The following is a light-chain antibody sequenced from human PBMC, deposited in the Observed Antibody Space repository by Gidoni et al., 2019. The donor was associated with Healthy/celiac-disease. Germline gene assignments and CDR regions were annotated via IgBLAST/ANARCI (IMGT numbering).Light chain of an antibody. V-gene: IGKV3-11*01. CDR1: QRVSSY. J-gene: IGKJ5*01. CDR2: DAS. CDR3: QQRSNWIT. Sequence: EIVFTQSPATLSWSPVERATLSCRASQRVSSYLAWYQQKPGQAPRLLIYDASNRATGIPARFSGSGSGTDFTLTISSREPEDFAVYYCQQRSNWITFGQGTRLEIK.